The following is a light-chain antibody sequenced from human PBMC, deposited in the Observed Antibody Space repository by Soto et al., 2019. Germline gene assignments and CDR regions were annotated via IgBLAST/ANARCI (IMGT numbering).Light chain of an antibody. CDR3: SSYTSYSTVV. Sequence: QSALTQPASVSGSPGQSITISCTGTSSDVGGYNYVSWYQQHAGKAPKLMIYEVSNRPSGVSNRFSGSKSGNTASLTISGLQAEDEADYYCSSYTSYSTVVFGGGTTLTVL. J-gene: IGLJ2*01. CDR2: EVS. CDR1: SSDVGGYNY. V-gene: IGLV2-14*01.